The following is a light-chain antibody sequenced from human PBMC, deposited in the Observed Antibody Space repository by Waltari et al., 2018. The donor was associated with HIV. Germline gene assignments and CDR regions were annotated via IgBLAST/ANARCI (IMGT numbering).Light chain of an antibody. Sequence: DIVMTQSPDSLAVSLGERATVNCKSSQSVLYTSDNKNYLAWYQQKPGQPPKLLIYWASTRESGVPDRFSGSGSGTDFTLTISSLQAEDVAVYYGQQYYLVPYTFGQGTKLEIK. J-gene: IGKJ2*01. V-gene: IGKV4-1*01. CDR3: QQYYLVPYT. CDR2: WAS. CDR1: QSVLYTSDNKNY.